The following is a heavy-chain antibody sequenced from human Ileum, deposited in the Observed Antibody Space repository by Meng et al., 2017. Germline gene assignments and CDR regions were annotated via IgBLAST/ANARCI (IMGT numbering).Heavy chain of an antibody. Sequence: ASVKVSCKASGYTFTDYYIHWVRQAPGQGLECMGRINPNSGGTNYAQKFQGRVIMTRDTSISTAYMELSRLRSDDTAVYYCAALTYDSSAIYYFNYWGQVTLVTVSS. CDR1: GYTFTDYY. J-gene: IGHJ4*02. D-gene: IGHD3-22*01. CDR2: INPNSGGT. CDR3: AALTYDSSAIYYFNY. V-gene: IGHV1-2*06.